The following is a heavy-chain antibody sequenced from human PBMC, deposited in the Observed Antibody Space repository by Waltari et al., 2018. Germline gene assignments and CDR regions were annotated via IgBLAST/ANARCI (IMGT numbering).Heavy chain of an antibody. V-gene: IGHV3-23*01. CDR2: ISGSGGST. D-gene: IGHD3-16*01. CDR1: GFTFSNYG. Sequence: EVQLLESGGGLVQPGGSLRLSCAASGFTFSNYGMSWVRQAPGKGLEWVSAISGSGGSTYYADSVKGRFTISRDNSKNTLYLQMNSLRAEDTAVYYCAKDKVGGDFFDYWGQGTLVTVSS. CDR3: AKDKVGGDFFDY. J-gene: IGHJ4*02.